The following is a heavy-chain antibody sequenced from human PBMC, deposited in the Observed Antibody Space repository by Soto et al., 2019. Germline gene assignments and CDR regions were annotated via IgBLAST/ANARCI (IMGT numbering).Heavy chain of an antibody. Sequence: GASVKVSCKAPAFTFTMHWVRQAPGQSLEWMGWINVGNGRTKYSQKFQGRVTITRDTSASTGYMELSSLRSEDSAVYYCARDPVTTITEATYGLDVWGQGTTVTVSS. V-gene: IGHV1-3*01. D-gene: IGHD1-20*01. J-gene: IGHJ6*02. CDR2: INVGNGRT. CDR3: ARDPVTTITEATYGLDV. CDR1: AFTFT.